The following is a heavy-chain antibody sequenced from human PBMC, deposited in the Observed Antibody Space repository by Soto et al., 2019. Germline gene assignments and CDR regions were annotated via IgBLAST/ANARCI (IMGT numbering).Heavy chain of an antibody. CDR2: ISSSSYI. V-gene: IGHV3-21*01. CDR3: ARDRGDYYTSYFDY. CDR1: GFTFSSYS. J-gene: IGHJ4*02. D-gene: IGHD4-17*01. Sequence: GGSLRLSCAASGFTFSSYSMNWVRQAPGKGLEWVSSISSSSYIYYADSVKGRFTISRDNAKNSLYLQMNSLRAEDTAVYYCARDRGDYYTSYFDYWGQGTLVTVSS.